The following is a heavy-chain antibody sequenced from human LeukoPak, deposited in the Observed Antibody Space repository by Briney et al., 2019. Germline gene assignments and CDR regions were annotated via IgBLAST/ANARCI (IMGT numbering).Heavy chain of an antibody. D-gene: IGHD6-19*01. J-gene: IGHJ5*02. CDR3: ARVRSSGWYRGWFDP. V-gene: IGHV4-39*07. CDR2: RYYTGST. CDR1: GGSISSSSYY. Sequence: PSETLSLTCTVSGGSISSSSYYWDWIRQPPGKGLEWIGTRYYTGSTYYNPSLKSRVTISVDTSKNQFSLKLSSVTAADTAVYYCARVRSSGWYRGWFDPWGQGTLVTVSS.